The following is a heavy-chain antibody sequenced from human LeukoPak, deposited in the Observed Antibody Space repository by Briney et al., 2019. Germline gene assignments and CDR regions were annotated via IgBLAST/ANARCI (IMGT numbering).Heavy chain of an antibody. D-gene: IGHD3-10*01. J-gene: IGHJ5*02. CDR3: ARHFAPEAWFQAP. CDR1: GGSISSYY. V-gene: IGHV4-59*08. CDR2: MSYSGTT. Sequence: SETLSLTCTVSGGSISSYYWDWIRQPPGKGLEWIGYMSYSGTTNYNPSLKSRVTISVDTSKNQFSLKLSSVTAADTAVYYCARHFAPEAWFQAPWGQGTLVTVSS.